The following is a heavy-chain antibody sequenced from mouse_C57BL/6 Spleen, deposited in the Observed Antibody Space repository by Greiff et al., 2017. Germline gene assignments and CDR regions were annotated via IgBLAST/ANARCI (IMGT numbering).Heavy chain of an antibody. CDR2: IDPSDSYT. CDR3: ARRHDYDEDSFAY. V-gene: IGHV1-69*01. CDR1: GYTFTSYW. Sequence: QVQLQQPGAELVMPGASVKLSCKASGYTFTSYWMHWVKQRPGQGLEWIGEIDPSDSYTNYNQKFKGKSTLTVDKSSSTAYMQLSSLTSEDSAVYYCARRHDYDEDSFAYWGQGTLVTVSA. J-gene: IGHJ3*01. D-gene: IGHD2-4*01.